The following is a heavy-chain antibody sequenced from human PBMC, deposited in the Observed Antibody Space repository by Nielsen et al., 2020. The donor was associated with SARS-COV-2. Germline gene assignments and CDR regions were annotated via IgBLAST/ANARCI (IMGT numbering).Heavy chain of an antibody. Sequence: SETLSLTCTASGGSISNFYWSWIRQPPGKGLEWIGYIYYNGYTNYNPSLKSRVTISVDTSKNQFSLKLSSVTAADTAVYYCARTYSSGWSHYFDYWGQGTLVTVSS. D-gene: IGHD6-19*01. CDR2: IYYNGYT. CDR3: ARTYSSGWSHYFDY. J-gene: IGHJ4*02. V-gene: IGHV4-59*01. CDR1: GGSISNFY.